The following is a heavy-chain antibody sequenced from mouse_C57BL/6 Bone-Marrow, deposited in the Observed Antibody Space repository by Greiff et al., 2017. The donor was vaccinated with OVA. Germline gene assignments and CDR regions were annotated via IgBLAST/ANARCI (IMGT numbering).Heavy chain of an antibody. V-gene: IGHV3-6*01. CDR1: GYSITSGYY. CDR2: ISYDGSN. Sequence: VQLKESGPGLVKPSQSLSLTCSVTGYSITSGYYWNWIRQFPGNKLEWMGYISYDGSNNYNPSLKNRISITRDTSKNQFFLKLNSVTTEDTATYYCARTALRRGAYWGQGTLVTVSA. CDR3: ARTALRRGAY. J-gene: IGHJ3*01. D-gene: IGHD2-4*01.